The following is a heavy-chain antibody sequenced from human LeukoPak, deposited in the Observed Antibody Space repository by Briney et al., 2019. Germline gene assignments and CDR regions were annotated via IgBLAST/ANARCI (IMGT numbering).Heavy chain of an antibody. V-gene: IGHV5-51*01. D-gene: IGHD2-15*01. CDR2: IYPGDSDT. Sequence: GESLKISCKGSGYSFTSYWISWVRQMPGKGLEWMGIIYPGDSDTRYSPSFQGQVTISADKSISTAYLQWSSLKASDTAMYYCARPSSGCSGGSCYPGVWFDPWGQGTLVTVSS. CDR1: GYSFTSYW. CDR3: ARPSSGCSGGSCYPGVWFDP. J-gene: IGHJ5*02.